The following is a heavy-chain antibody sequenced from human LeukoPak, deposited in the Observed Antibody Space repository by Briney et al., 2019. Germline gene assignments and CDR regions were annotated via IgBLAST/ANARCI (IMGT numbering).Heavy chain of an antibody. CDR2: MYHSGST. D-gene: IGHD3-22*01. Sequence: PSETLSLTCTVSGYSISSGYDWGWIRQPPGKGLEWIGNMYHSGSTNYNPSLKSRVTISVDTSKNQFLLKLSSVTAADTAVYYCARSGYYDSSGYFDYWGQGTLVTVSS. V-gene: IGHV4-38-2*02. CDR3: ARSGYYDSSGYFDY. J-gene: IGHJ4*02. CDR1: GYSISSGYD.